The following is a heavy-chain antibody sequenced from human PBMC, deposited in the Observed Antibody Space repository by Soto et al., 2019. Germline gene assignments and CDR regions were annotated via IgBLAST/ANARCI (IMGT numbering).Heavy chain of an antibody. CDR3: AGDRKGDNWFDP. Sequence: QVQLVESGGGVVQPGRSLRLSCAASGFTFSSYAMHWVRQAPGKGLEWVAVISYDGSNKYYADSVKGRFTISRDNSKNTLYLQMNSLRAEDTAVYCCAGDRKGDNWFDPWGQGTLVTVSS. CDR1: GFTFSSYA. CDR2: ISYDGSNK. J-gene: IGHJ5*02. V-gene: IGHV3-30-3*01.